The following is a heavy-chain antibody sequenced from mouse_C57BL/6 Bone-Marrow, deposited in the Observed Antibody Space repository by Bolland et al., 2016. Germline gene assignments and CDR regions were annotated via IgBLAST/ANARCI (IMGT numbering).Heavy chain of an antibody. CDR2: GT. V-gene: IGHV1-26*01. Sequence: GTSYNQKFKGKATLTVDKSSSTAYMELRSLTSEDSAVYYCARWNQIYPTGFAYWGQGTLV. J-gene: IGHJ3*01. D-gene: IGHD1-1*01. CDR3: ARWNQIYPTGFAY.